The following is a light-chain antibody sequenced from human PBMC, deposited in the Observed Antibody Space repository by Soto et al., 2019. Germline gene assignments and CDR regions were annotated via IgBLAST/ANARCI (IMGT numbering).Light chain of an antibody. CDR3: CSYEGSPGV. CDR1: SSDVGSYNL. V-gene: IGLV2-23*02. J-gene: IGLJ1*01. CDR2: EVS. Sequence: QSALTQPASVSGSPGQSITISCTGTSSDVGSYNLVSWYQQHPGKAHKLMIYEVSKRPSGVSNRFSGSKSGNTASLTISRLQAEDEVDFYGCSYEGSPGVFGTGTKVT.